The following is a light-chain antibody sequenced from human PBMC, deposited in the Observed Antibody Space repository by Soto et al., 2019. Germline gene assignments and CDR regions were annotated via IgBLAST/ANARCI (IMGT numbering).Light chain of an antibody. Sequence: ILLTQSPGTLSLSPGETATLSFRSSQRVSARYLAWYHQKPGQAPRLLIFGASDRATGIPDRFSGSGSGTDFTLTISRLEPEDFAVYYCQQYGSSPRTFGQGTKVDIK. CDR1: QRVSARY. V-gene: IGKV3-20*01. J-gene: IGKJ1*01. CDR2: GAS. CDR3: QQYGSSPRT.